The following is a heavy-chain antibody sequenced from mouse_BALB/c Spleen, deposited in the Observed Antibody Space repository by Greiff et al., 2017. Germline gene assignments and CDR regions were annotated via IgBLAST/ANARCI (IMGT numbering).Heavy chain of an antibody. Sequence: EVQLQQSGAELVRPGALVKLSCKASGFNIKDYYMPWVKQRPEQGLEWIGWIDPENGNTIYDPKFQGKASITADTSSNTAYLQLSGLTSEDTAVYYCASLYGYDVPDYWGQGTTLTVSS. V-gene: IGHV14-1*02. CDR3: ASLYGYDVPDY. D-gene: IGHD2-2*01. CDR2: IDPENGNT. J-gene: IGHJ2*01. CDR1: GFNIKDYY.